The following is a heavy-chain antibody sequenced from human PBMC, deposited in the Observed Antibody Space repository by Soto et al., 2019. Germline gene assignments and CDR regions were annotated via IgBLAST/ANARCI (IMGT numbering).Heavy chain of an antibody. CDR1: GGTLNTYI. J-gene: IGHJ4*03. Sequence: QVQLVQSGAEVKKPGSSVKVSCQASGGTLNTYIINWVRQAPGQGLEWMGSISPVLGITTYAQKFQGRVTIAADKSTTTVYMELSSLRSADKAIYYCAVGLALPRYFDYWGQGTLVTVSS. CDR3: AVGLALPRYFDY. V-gene: IGHV1-69*02. D-gene: IGHD1-26*01. CDR2: ISPVLGIT.